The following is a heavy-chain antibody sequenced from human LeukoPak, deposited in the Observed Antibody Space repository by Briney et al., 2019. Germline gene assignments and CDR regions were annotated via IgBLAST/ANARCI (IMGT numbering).Heavy chain of an antibody. D-gene: IGHD6-19*01. CDR2: ITSSGAGT. CDR1: GFTFDNYA. V-gene: IGHV3-23*01. J-gene: IGHJ4*02. Sequence: PGHSLRLSRAPSGFTFDNYAMRCVRHTPRKGLEWVSAITSSGAGTYYADSVKGRFTVSRDNAKNTLYLQMNSLSVEATAVYYCARDLAVAGTNAAAGYWGQGTLVTVSS. CDR3: ARDLAVAGTNAAAGY.